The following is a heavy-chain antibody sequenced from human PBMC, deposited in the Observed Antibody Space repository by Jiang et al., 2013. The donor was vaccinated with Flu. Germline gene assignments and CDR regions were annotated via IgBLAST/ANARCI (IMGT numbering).Heavy chain of an antibody. V-gene: IGHV4-59*08. CDR1: GDSISSHY. D-gene: IGHD3-10*01. Sequence: GLVKPSETLSLTCTVSGDSISSHYWSWIRQPPGKELEWIGYMYYNGDTKYHPSLRSRVTVSVDTSKKQLSLIMTSVTAADTAVYYCARHDYYGSGTYTRCDAFDIWGQGTMVTVSS. CDR3: ARHDYYGSGTYTRCDAFDI. CDR2: MYYNGDT. J-gene: IGHJ3*02.